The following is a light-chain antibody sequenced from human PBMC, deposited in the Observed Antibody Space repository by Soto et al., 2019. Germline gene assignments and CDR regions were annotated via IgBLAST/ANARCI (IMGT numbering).Light chain of an antibody. J-gene: IGKJ1*01. CDR3: QQSSNWWT. CDR2: DAS. V-gene: IGKV3-11*01. CDR1: QSVSSY. Sequence: EIVLTRSPATLSLSPSEIATLSCRASQSVSSYLAWYQQKPGQAPRLLIYDASNRATGIPARFSGSGSGTDFTLTISSLETEDFAVYYCQQSSNWWTFGQGTKVDIK.